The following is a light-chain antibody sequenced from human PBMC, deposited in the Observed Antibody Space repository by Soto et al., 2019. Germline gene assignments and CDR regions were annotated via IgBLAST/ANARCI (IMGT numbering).Light chain of an antibody. J-gene: IGKJ1*01. CDR2: WAS. CDR1: QSVLYSSNNKNY. Sequence: DIVMTQSPDSLAVSLGERATINCKSSQSVLYSSNNKNYLAWYQQKPGQPPKLLIYWASTRESGVPDRFSGSGYGTDFTLTISSLQAEDVAVYYCQQYYNTTQNFGQGTKVEIK. V-gene: IGKV4-1*01. CDR3: QQYYNTTQN.